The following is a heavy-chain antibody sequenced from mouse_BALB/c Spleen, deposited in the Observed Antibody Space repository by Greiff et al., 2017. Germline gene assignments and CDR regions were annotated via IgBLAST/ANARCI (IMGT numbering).Heavy chain of an antibody. J-gene: IGHJ4*01. CDR1: GYTFTSYS. D-gene: IGHD1-2*01. V-gene: IGHV1-4*01. CDR2: INPSSGYT. CDR3: ARCLLQLRYAMDY. Sequence: QVQLKESGAELVRPGASVKMSCKASGYTFTSYSMHWVKQRPGQGLEWIGYINPSSGYTNYNQKFEDKATLTADKSSSTAYMQLSSLTSEDSAVYYCARCLLQLRYAMDYWGQGTSVTVSS.